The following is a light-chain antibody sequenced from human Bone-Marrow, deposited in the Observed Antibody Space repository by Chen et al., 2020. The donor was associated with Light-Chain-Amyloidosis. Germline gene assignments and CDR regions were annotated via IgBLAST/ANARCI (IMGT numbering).Light chain of an antibody. CDR3: KQYGTSPLT. J-gene: IGKJ4*01. CDR1: QTISNNY. V-gene: IGKV3-20*01. CDR2: GSS. Sequence: IVLPQPPCTLPLSPGEGANLSCRASQTISNNYLTWYQQKFGQAPRLLIYGSSSRATGIPDRFTGSGSGTDFTLTINRLEPEDVAMYYCKQYGTSPLTFGGGIKVEIK.